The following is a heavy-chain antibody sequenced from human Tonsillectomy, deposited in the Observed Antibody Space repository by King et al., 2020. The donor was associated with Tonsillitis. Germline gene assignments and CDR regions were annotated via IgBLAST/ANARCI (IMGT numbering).Heavy chain of an antibody. Sequence: EVQLVESGGGLVQPGGSLRLSCAASGFTFSDYAMSWVRQAPGKGLEWVSTVSGNGGSTYYADSVKGRFTIPRDNSKNTLCLQMNSLGAEDTAVYYCAKGRWSGYNAFDIWGRGTMVTVSS. CDR2: VSGNGGST. V-gene: IGHV3-23*04. D-gene: IGHD3-3*01. CDR3: AKGRWSGYNAFDI. J-gene: IGHJ3*02. CDR1: GFTFSDYA.